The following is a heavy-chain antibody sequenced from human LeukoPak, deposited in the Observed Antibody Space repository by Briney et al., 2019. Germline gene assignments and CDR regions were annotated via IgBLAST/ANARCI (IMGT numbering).Heavy chain of an antibody. CDR1: GFTFSSYA. Sequence: PGGSLRLSCAASGFTFSSYAMHWVRQAPGKGLEWVAVISYDGSNKYYADSVKGRFTISRDNSKNTLYLQMNSLRAEDTALYYCARDSSSWYVDYWGQGTLVTVSS. CDR3: ARDSSSWYVDY. V-gene: IGHV3-30-3*01. J-gene: IGHJ4*02. CDR2: ISYDGSNK. D-gene: IGHD6-13*01.